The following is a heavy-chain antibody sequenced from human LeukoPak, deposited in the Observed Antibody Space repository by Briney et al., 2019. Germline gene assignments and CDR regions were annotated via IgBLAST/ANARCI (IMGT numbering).Heavy chain of an antibody. CDR2: IYYSGST. CDR1: GGSISSYY. CDR3: ASVSHYYDSSGPIIFDY. V-gene: IGHV4-59*01. J-gene: IGHJ4*02. D-gene: IGHD3-22*01. Sequence: SETLSLTCTVSGGSISSYYWSWIRQPPGKGLEWIGYIYYSGSTNYNPSLKSRVTISVDTSKNQFSLKLSSVTAADTAVYYCASVSHYYDSSGPIIFDYWGQGTLVTVSS.